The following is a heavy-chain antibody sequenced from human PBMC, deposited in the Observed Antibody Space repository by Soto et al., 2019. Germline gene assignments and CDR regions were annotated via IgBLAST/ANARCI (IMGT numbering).Heavy chain of an antibody. D-gene: IGHD6-19*01. Sequence: GSLRLSCAASGFTFSSYGMHWVRQAPGKGLEWVAVIWYDGSNKYYADSVKGRFTISRDNSKNTLYLQMNSLRAEDTAVYYCASTIRRIAVAGRRFDYWGQGTLVTVSS. V-gene: IGHV3-33*01. CDR2: IWYDGSNK. CDR1: GFTFSSYG. CDR3: ASTIRRIAVAGRRFDY. J-gene: IGHJ4*02.